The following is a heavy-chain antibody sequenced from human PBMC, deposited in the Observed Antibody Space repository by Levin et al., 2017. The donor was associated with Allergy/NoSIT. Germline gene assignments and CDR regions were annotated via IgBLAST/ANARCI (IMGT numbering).Heavy chain of an antibody. Sequence: GGSLRLSCAASGFTFSSYGMHWVRQAPGEGLVWVSRINGDESTTRYADSVRGRFTISRDNAKNTLYLQMNSLRAEDTAVYYCARGIVGASVAFDIWGQGTMVTVSS. CDR2: INGDESTT. CDR3: ARGIVGASVAFDI. V-gene: IGHV3-74*01. CDR1: GFTFSSYG. J-gene: IGHJ3*02. D-gene: IGHD1-26*01.